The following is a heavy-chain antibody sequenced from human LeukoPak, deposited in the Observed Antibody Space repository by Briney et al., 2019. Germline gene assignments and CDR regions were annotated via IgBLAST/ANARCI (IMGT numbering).Heavy chain of an antibody. D-gene: IGHD6-25*01. J-gene: IGHJ4*02. CDR3: ARPPGTYSTGY. CDR1: GFTFSSYW. Sequence: GGSLRLSCAASGFTFSSYWMHWVRQAPGKGLEWVSYITSSGSTIYYADSVKGRFTISRDNAKNLLYLQMNSLRAEDTAVYYCARPPGTYSTGYWGQGTLVTVSS. CDR2: ITSSGSTI. V-gene: IGHV3-48*04.